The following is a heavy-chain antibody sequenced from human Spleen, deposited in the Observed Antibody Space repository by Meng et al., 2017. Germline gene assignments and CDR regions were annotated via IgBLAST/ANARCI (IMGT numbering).Heavy chain of an antibody. CDR3: ATYTGWYGGYYFEY. D-gene: IGHD6-19*01. J-gene: IGHJ4*02. V-gene: IGHV3-7*01. Sequence: ESLKISCAASGFTFSSYWMTWVRQAPGKGLEWVANIKQDGSVKFYADSVKGRFTISRDNAKNTLYLQMNSLRAEDTAVYYCATYTGWYGGYYFEYWGQGTLVTVSS. CDR2: IKQDGSVK. CDR1: GFTFSSYW.